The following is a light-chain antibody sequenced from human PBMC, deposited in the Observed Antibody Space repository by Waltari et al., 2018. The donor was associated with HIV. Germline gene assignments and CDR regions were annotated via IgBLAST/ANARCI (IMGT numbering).Light chain of an antibody. J-gene: IGLJ2*01. V-gene: IGLV1-51*02. CDR2: ENN. CDR1: SSNIGNFD. CDR3: GTWDSSLSAGVV. Sequence: QSVLPQPPSVSAAPGQKVPISCSGSSSNIGNFDLSWSQQLPGTAPKLLIYENNKRPAGIPDRFSGSKSGTSATLGITGLQTGDEANYYCGTWDSSLSAGVVFGGGTKLTVL.